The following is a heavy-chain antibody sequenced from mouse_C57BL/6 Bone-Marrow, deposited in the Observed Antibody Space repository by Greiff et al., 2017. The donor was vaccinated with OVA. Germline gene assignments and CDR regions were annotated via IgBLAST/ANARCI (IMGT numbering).Heavy chain of an antibody. CDR1: GFTFSSYG. V-gene: IGHV5-6*02. CDR3: ARDPAIYDGFWYFDV. J-gene: IGHJ1*03. D-gene: IGHD2-3*01. CDR2: ISSGGSYT. Sequence: EVKLVESGGDLVKPGGSLKLSCAASGFTFSSYGMSWVRQTPDKRLEWVATISSGGSYTYYPDSVKGRFTISRDNAKNTLYLQMSSLKSEDTATYYCARDPAIYDGFWYFDVWGTGTTVTVSS.